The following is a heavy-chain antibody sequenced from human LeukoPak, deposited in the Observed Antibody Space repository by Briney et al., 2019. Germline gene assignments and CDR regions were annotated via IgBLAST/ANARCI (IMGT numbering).Heavy chain of an antibody. CDR2: IKSKTDGGTT. CDR3: TTVTYSSSWCPFDY. V-gene: IGHV3-15*01. Sequence: GGSLRLSCAASGFTFSNAWMSWVRQAPGKGLEWVGRIKSKTDGGTTDYAAPVKGRFTISRDDSKNTLYLQMNSLKTEDTAVYYCTTVTYSSSWCPFDYWGQGTLVTVSS. CDR1: GFTFSNAW. J-gene: IGHJ4*02. D-gene: IGHD6-13*01.